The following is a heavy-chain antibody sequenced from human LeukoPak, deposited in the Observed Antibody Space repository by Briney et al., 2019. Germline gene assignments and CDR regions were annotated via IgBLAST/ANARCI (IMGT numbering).Heavy chain of an antibody. CDR2: IYYSGST. Sequence: SETLSLTCTVSGGSVSSSSYYWGWIRQPPGKGLEWIGSIYYSGSTYYNPSLKSRVTISVDTSKNQFSLKLSSVTAADTAVYYCVRDLGGVGATKFFFDYWGQGTLVTVSS. CDR1: GGSVSSSSYY. CDR3: VRDLGGVGATKFFFDY. V-gene: IGHV4-39*02. D-gene: IGHD1-26*01. J-gene: IGHJ4*02.